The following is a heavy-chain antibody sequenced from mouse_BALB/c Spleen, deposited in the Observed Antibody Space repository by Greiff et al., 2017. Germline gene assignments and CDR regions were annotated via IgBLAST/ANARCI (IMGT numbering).Heavy chain of an antibody. CDR1: GFSLTSYG. J-gene: IGHJ3*01. Sequence: VKLMESGPGLVAPSQSLSITCTVSGFSLTSYGVHWVRQPPGKGLEWLGVIWAGGSTNYNSALMSRLSISKDNSKSQVFLKMNSLQTDDTAMYYCARSPPMITTAWFAYWGQGTLVTVSA. CDR2: IWAGGST. V-gene: IGHV2-9*02. D-gene: IGHD2-4*01. CDR3: ARSPPMITTAWFAY.